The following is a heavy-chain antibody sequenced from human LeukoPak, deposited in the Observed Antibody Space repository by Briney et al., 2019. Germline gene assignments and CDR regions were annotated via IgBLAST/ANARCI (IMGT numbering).Heavy chain of an antibody. CDR1: GGSFRGYY. Sequence: PSETLSHTCAVYGGSFRGYYWSWIRQPPGKGLECIGEINHSGSTNYNPSLKSRVTISVDTSKNQFSLKLSSVTAADTAVYYCARGKYSSSGALAPWGQGTLVTVSS. V-gene: IGHV4-34*01. CDR2: INHSGST. CDR3: ARGKYSSSGALAP. J-gene: IGHJ5*02. D-gene: IGHD6-13*01.